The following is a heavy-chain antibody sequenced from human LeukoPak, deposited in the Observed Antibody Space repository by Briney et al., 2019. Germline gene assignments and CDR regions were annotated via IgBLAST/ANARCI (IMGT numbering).Heavy chain of an antibody. CDR2: IYYSGST. Sequence: SETLSLTCTVSGGSSSSNSYYWGCIRQPPGKGLEWIGSIYYSGSTYYNPSLKSRVTISVDTSKNQFSLKLSSVTAADTAVYYCAILSDYDLVHGADYWGQGTLVTVSS. D-gene: IGHD3-22*01. CDR3: AILSDYDLVHGADY. CDR1: GGSSSSNSYY. V-gene: IGHV4-39*07. J-gene: IGHJ4*02.